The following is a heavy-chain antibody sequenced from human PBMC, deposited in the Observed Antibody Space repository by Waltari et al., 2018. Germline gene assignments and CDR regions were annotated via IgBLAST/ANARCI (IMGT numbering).Heavy chain of an antibody. J-gene: IGHJ4*02. V-gene: IGHV4-59*01. CDR1: GGPIRSYH. CDR2: IYYSGST. Sequence: QVQLQESGPGLVKPSETLSLTCTVSGGPIRSYHLSWIRQPPGKGLEWIGYIYYSGSTNYNPSLKSRVTISVDTSKNQFSLKLSSVTAADTAVYYCASGAAALNRDWGQGTLVTVSS. CDR3: ASGAAALNRD. D-gene: IGHD6-13*01.